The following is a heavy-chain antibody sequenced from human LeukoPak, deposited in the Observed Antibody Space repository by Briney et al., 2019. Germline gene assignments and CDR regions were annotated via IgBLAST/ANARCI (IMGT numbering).Heavy chain of an antibody. D-gene: IGHD1-26*01. J-gene: IGHJ4*02. CDR3: ARSGVWSKGPDY. CDR1: GFTFSSYW. CDR2: IYSDANST. V-gene: IGHV3-74*01. Sequence: GGSLRLSCAASGFTFSSYWMHWVRQAPGKGLVWVSRIYSDANSTTYADSVMGRFTISRDNAKNTLYLQMNSLRAEDTAVYYCARSGVWSKGPDYWGQGTLVIVSS.